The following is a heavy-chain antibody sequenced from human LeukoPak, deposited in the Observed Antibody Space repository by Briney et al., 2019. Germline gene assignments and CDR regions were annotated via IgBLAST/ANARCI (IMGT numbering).Heavy chain of an antibody. J-gene: IGHJ6*03. CDR3: ARGGGSGSYSIPDYYYYYMDV. D-gene: IGHD3-10*01. CDR1: GGSISSSSYY. CDR2: IYYSGST. Sequence: SETLSLTCTVSGGSISSSSYYWGWIRQPPGKGLEWIGSIYYSGSTYYNPSLKSRVTISVDTSKNQFSLKLSSVTAADTAVYYCARGGGSGSYSIPDYYYYYMDVWGKGTTVTISS. V-gene: IGHV4-39*07.